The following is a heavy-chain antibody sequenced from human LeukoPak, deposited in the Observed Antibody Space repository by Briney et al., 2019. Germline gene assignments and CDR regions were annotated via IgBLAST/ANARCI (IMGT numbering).Heavy chain of an antibody. V-gene: IGHV4-39*01. CDR3: ARHARYDSSGYYSPPFDY. CDR1: GGSISSYY. Sequence: PSETLSLTCTVSGGSISSYYWSWIRQPPGKGLEWFGSIYYSGSTYYNPSLKSRVTISIDTSKNQFSLKLSSVTAADTAVYYCARHARYDSSGYYSPPFDYWGQGTLVTVSS. CDR2: IYYSGST. D-gene: IGHD3-22*01. J-gene: IGHJ4*02.